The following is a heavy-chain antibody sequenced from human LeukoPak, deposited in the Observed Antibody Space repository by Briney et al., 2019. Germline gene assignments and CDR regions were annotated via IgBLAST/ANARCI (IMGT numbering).Heavy chain of an antibody. CDR1: GGSVSSGSYY. CDR2: IYYSGST. Sequence: SETLSLTCTVSGGSVSSGSYYWSWIRQPPGKGLEWIGYIYYSGSTNYNPSLKGRVTISVDTSKNQFSLKLSSVTAADTAVYYCARVRGYCSGGSCSRLFDYWGQGTLVTVSS. J-gene: IGHJ4*02. D-gene: IGHD2-15*01. CDR3: ARVRGYCSGGSCSRLFDY. V-gene: IGHV4-61*01.